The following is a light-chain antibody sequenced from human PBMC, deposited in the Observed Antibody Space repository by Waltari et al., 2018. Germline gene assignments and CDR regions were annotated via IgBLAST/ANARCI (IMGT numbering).Light chain of an antibody. Sequence: EIVLTQSPGILSLSPGERATLSCRASQSVSRTLAWYQQRPGHAPRLLIYGASSRATGIPDRFSGGGSGTDFSLTISRLEPEDFAVYYCQHYVRLPATFGQGTKVEIK. CDR3: QHYVRLPAT. CDR2: GAS. J-gene: IGKJ1*01. V-gene: IGKV3-20*01. CDR1: QSVSRT.